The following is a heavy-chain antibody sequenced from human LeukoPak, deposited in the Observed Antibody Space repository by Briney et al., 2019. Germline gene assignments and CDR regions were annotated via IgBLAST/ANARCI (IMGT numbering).Heavy chain of an antibody. CDR2: ISGSGGST. V-gene: IGHV3-23*01. D-gene: IGHD6-19*01. CDR3: APSKAAVEVIDY. Sequence: GGSLRLSCAASGFTFSGYAMSWVRQAPGKGLEWVSAISGSGGSTYYADSVKGRFTISRDNSKNTLYLQMNSLRAEDTAVYYCAPSKAAVEVIDYWGQGTLVTVSS. J-gene: IGHJ4*02. CDR1: GFTFSGYA.